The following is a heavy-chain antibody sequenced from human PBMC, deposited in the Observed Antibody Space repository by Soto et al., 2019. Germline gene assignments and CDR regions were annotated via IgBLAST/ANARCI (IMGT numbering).Heavy chain of an antibody. J-gene: IGHJ5*02. CDR2: IYYSGRT. D-gene: IGHD3-16*02. CDR1: GGSISSGDYY. Sequence: QVQLQESGPGLVKPSQTLSLTCTISGGSISSGDYYWSWIRHPPGKGLEWIGSIYYSGRTNYNPSLKSRLNISLDTSTNQFSLKLSSVTAADTAVYYCARMGSPLGELSRNWFDPWGQGTLVTVSS. CDR3: ARMGSPLGELSRNWFDP. V-gene: IGHV4-31*03.